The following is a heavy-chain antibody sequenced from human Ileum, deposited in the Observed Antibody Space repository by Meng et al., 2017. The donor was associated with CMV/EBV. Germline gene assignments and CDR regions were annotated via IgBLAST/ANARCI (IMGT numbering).Heavy chain of an antibody. Sequence: TPLKCAGPTLVKPPQTLPLTCTFSVFSFTTSGVDVAWIRQPPGKALEWLSLINSNDDKRYSPSLNNRLTIIKDISKNQVVLTMTNMDPVDTATYYCAHRRIASARDWNEGIFDYWGQGTLVTVSS. CDR1: VFSFTTSGVD. V-gene: IGHV2-5*01. CDR2: INSNDDK. CDR3: AHRRIASARDWNEGIFDY. J-gene: IGHJ4*02. D-gene: IGHD1-1*01.